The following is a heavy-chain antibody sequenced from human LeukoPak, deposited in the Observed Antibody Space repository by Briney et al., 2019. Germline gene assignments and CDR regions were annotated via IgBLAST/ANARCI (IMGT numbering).Heavy chain of an antibody. J-gene: IGHJ4*02. CDR3: ARDRPGGFFDY. D-gene: IGHD6-25*01. CDR2: IKQDGSEK. V-gene: IGHV3-7*04. CDR1: GITFSNYW. Sequence: PGGSLRLSCAASGITFSNYWMSWVRQAPGKGPEWVANIKQDGSEKYYVDSVKGRFTISRDNAENSVSLQMDSLRGDDTAMYYCARDRPGGFFDYWGQGLLVVVSS.